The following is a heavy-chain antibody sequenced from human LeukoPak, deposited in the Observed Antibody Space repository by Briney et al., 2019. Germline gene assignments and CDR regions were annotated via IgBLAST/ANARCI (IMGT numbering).Heavy chain of an antibody. CDR3: ARDSSTYAGPPDY. CDR2: IGAAGSTI. CDR1: GFTFSYYS. Sequence: GGSLRLSCVASGFTFSYYSMNWVRQAPGKGLEWVSYIGAAGSTIYYADSVKGRFTISRDNAKNSLFLQMNSLRAEDTAVYYCARDSSTYAGPPDYWGQGTLVTVSS. V-gene: IGHV3-48*01. J-gene: IGHJ4*02. D-gene: IGHD2-2*01.